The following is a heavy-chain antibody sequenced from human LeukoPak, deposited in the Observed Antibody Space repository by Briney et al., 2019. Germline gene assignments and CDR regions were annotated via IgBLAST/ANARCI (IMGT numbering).Heavy chain of an antibody. V-gene: IGHV1-18*01. J-gene: IGHJ4*02. CDR3: ARVRYDILTGYYPPNF. CDR2: ISAYNGNT. D-gene: IGHD3-9*01. CDR1: GYTFTSYG. Sequence: ASVKVSCKASGYTFTSYGISWVRQAPGQGLEWMGWISAYNGNTNYAQKLQGRVTMTTDTSTSTAYMELRSLRSDDTAVYYCARVRYDILTGYYPPNFWGQGTLVSVSS.